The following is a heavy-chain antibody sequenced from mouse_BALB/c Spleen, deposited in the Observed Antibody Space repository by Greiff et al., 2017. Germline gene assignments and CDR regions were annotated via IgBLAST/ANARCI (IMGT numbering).Heavy chain of an antibody. CDR1: GFTFSSYT. D-gene: IGHD2-1*01. CDR3: ASYGNYVGFAY. J-gene: IGHJ3*01. V-gene: IGHV5-12-2*01. CDR2: ISNGGGST. Sequence: DVKLVESGGGLVQPGGSLKLSCAASGFTFSSYTMSWVRQTPEKRLEWVAYISNGGGSTYYPDTVKGRFTISRDNAKNTLYLQMSSLKSEDTAMYYCASYGNYVGFAYWGQGTLVTVSA.